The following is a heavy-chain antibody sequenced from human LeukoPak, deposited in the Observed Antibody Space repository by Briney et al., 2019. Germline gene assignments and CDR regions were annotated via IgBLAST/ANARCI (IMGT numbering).Heavy chain of an antibody. CDR1: GFTFSSYW. CDR2: INGDGSST. CDR3: ARDLVVTSAY. J-gene: IGHJ4*02. Sequence: GGSLRLSCAASGFTFSSYWMHWVRQAPGKGLVWVSRINGDGSSTTYADSVKGRFTISRDNAKNTLYLQMNGLRAEDTAVYYCARDLVVTSAYWGQGTLSPSLQ. D-gene: IGHD2-2*01. V-gene: IGHV3-74*01.